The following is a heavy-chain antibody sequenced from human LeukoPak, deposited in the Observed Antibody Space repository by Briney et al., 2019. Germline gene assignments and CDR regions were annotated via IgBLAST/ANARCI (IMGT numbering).Heavy chain of an antibody. Sequence: GGSLRLSCAASGFTFSSYGMHWVRQAPGKGLEWVAFIRYDGSNKYYADSVKGRFTISRDNAKNSLYLQMNSLRAEDTAVYYCARDPAVALGGMDVWGQGATVTVSS. CDR1: GFTFSSYG. CDR2: IRYDGSNK. CDR3: ARDPAVALGGMDV. J-gene: IGHJ6*02. V-gene: IGHV3-30*02. D-gene: IGHD6-19*01.